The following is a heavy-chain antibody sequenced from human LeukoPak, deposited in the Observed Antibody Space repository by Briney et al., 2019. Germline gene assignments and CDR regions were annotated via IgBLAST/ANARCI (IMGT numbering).Heavy chain of an antibody. CDR1: GYTFTNYW. V-gene: IGHV5-51*01. CDR3: VRQSGSYYSEIDY. Sequence: GESLKISCKGSGYTFTNYWIAWVRQMPGKGLEWMGITYPGDSDMRYSPSFEGQVTISADKSISTAYLQWSSLKASDTAMYYCVRQSGSYYSEIDYWGQGTLVTVSS. CDR2: TYPGDSDM. J-gene: IGHJ4*02. D-gene: IGHD1-26*01.